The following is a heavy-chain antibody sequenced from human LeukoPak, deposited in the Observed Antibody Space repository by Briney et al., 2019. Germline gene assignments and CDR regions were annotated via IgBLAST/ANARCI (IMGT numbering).Heavy chain of an antibody. CDR1: GYTFTGYY. Sequence: ASVKVSCKASGYTFTGYYMHWVRQAPGQGLEWMGWINPNSGGTNYAQKFQGRVTMTRNTSISTAYMELSSLRSEDTAVYYCARGRNYYGSGSYYNVNYYYGMDVWGQGTTVTVSS. CDR3: ARGRNYYGSGSYYNVNYYYGMDV. V-gene: IGHV1-2*02. CDR2: INPNSGGT. J-gene: IGHJ6*02. D-gene: IGHD3-10*01.